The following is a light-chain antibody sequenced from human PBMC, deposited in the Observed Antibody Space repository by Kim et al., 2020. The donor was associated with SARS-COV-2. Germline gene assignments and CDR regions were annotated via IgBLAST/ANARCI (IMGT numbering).Light chain of an antibody. CDR1: QSVSSSD. V-gene: IGKV3-20*01. J-gene: IGKJ2*01. CDR3: KQYAT. Sequence: GTRSWSPGERATLSCRARQSVSSSDVAWSQQKPGQAPRLLNYGASSRATGIPDRFSGSGSGTDFTLTISRLEPEDFAVYYCKQYATFGQGTKLEI. CDR2: GAS.